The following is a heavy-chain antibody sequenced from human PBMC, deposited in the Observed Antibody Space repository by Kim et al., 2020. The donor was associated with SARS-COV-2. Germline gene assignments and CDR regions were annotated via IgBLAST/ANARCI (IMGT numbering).Heavy chain of an antibody. J-gene: IGHJ4*01. D-gene: IGHD1-26*01. Sequence: SETLSLTCAVYGGSFSGYYWSWIRQPPGKGLEWIGEINHSGSTNYNPSLKSRVTISVDTSKNQFSLKLSSVTAADTAVYYCARGPYIVGATTSHFDYWG. CDR3: ARGPYIVGATTSHFDY. CDR1: GGSFSGYY. V-gene: IGHV4-34*01. CDR2: INHSGST.